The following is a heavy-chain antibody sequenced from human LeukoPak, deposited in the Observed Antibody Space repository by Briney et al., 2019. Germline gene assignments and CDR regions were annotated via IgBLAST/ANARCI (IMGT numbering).Heavy chain of an antibody. Sequence: SETLSLTCAVYGGSFSGYYWSWIRQPPGKGLEWIGEINHSGSTNYNPSLKSRVTISVDTSTNQFSLNLTSVTAADTAVYYCATQQWGFYYMDVWGKGTTVTVSS. CDR1: GGSFSGYY. J-gene: IGHJ6*03. D-gene: IGHD6-19*01. V-gene: IGHV4-34*01. CDR3: ATQQWGFYYMDV. CDR2: INHSGST.